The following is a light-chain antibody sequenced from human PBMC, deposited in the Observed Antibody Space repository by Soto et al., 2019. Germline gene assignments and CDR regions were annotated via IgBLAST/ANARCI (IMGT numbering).Light chain of an antibody. CDR2: AAS. V-gene: IGKV3-15*01. Sequence: EIVMTQSPATLSVSPGERATLSWRARQSVSSNASWYQQKPGQAPMLLIYAASTRATGIPARFSGSGSGTECTLTISSLQSEDVAVYYCQQYNNWPVFGQGTKVDIK. J-gene: IGKJ1*01. CDR1: QSVSSN. CDR3: QQYNNWPV.